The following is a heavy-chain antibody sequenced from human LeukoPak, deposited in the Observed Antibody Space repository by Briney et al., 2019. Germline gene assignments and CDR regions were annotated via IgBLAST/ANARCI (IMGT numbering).Heavy chain of an antibody. CDR2: ISSSSSYI. CDR1: GFTLSSYS. CDR3: ARDLVQAAAGTHYFDY. V-gene: IGHV3-21*01. J-gene: IGHJ4*02. Sequence: GGSLRLSCAASGFTLSSYSMNWVRQAPGKGLEWVSSISSSSSYIYYADSVKGRFTISRDNAKNSLYLQMNSLRAEDTAVYYCARDLVQAAAGTHYFDYWGQGTLVTVSS. D-gene: IGHD6-13*01.